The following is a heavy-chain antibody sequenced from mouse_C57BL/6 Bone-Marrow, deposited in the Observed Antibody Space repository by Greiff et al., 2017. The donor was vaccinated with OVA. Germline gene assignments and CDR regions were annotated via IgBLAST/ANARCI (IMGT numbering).Heavy chain of an antibody. V-gene: IGHV5-4*01. CDR2: ISDGGSYT. Sequence: EVQLVESGGGLVKPGGSLKLSCAASGFTFSSYAMSWVRQTPETRLAWVATISDGGSYTYYPDNVKGRFTISRDNAKKNLYLQMSHLKSEDTAMYCCARGGGLRGGYAMDYWGQGTSVTVSS. J-gene: IGHJ4*01. CDR3: ARGGGLRGGYAMDY. CDR1: GFTFSSYA. D-gene: IGHD2-4*01.